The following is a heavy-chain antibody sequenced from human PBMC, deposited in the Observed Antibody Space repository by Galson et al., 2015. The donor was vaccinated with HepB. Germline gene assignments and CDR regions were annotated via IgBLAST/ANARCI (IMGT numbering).Heavy chain of an antibody. V-gene: IGHV1-3*04. D-gene: IGHD3-10*01. J-gene: IGHJ5*02. Sequence: SVKVSCKASGYTFPAYAIHWVRQAPGQRPEWMGWINTGNGDAKYSQKFQGRVTITRDTSASMAYMELSSLTSEDTALYFCARDVDNSRLWLGECKGWFDPWGQGTLVTVSS. CDR2: INTGNGDA. CDR1: GYTFPAYA. CDR3: ARDVDNSRLWLGECKGWFDP.